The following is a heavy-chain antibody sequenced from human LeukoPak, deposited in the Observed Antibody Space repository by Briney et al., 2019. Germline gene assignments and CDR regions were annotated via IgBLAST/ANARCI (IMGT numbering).Heavy chain of an antibody. CDR2: ISWNSGSI. CDR1: GFTFDDYA. Sequence: GGSLRLSCAASGFTFDDYAMHWVRQAPGKGLEWVSGISWNSGSIGYADSVKGRFTISRDNAKNSLYLQMNSLRAEDMALYYCAKGEMATTPFAFDIWGQGTMVTVAS. J-gene: IGHJ3*02. CDR3: AKGEMATTPFAFDI. V-gene: IGHV3-9*03. D-gene: IGHD5-24*01.